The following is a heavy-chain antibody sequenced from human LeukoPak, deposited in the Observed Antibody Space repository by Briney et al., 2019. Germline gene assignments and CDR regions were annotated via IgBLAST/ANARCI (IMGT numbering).Heavy chain of an antibody. CDR2: ISGDGGST. Sequence: PGGSPRLSCAASGFTFDDYAMHWVRQAPGKGLEWVSLISGDGGSTYYADSVKGRFTTSRDSSKNSLYLQMNSLRTEDTALYYCAKETRYGSGSYYQPSFDYWGQGTLVTVSS. J-gene: IGHJ4*02. CDR1: GFTFDDYA. D-gene: IGHD3-10*01. V-gene: IGHV3-43*02. CDR3: AKETRYGSGSYYQPSFDY.